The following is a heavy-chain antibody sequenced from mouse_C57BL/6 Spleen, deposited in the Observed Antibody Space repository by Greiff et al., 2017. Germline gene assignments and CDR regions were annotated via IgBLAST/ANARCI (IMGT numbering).Heavy chain of an antibody. J-gene: IGHJ2*01. V-gene: IGHV5-17*01. CDR2: ISSGSSTI. CDR1: GFTFSDYG. D-gene: IGHD1-1*01. CDR3: ARDDYGSSSDY. Sequence: DVMLVESGGGLVKPGGSLKLSCAASGFTFSDYGMHWVRQAPEKGLEWVAYISSGSSTIYYADTVKGRFTIPGDNAKNTLFLQMTSLRSEDRAMYYCARDDYGSSSDYWGKGTTLTVSS.